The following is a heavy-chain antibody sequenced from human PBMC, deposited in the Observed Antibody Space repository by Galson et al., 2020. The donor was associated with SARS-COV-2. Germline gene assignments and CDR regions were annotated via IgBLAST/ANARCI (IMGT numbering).Heavy chain of an antibody. CDR1: GFPFSTYS. Sequence: NSGGSLRLSCAASGFPFSTYSMNWVRLAPGKGLEWVSSISTSSSYTYYADSVKGRFSISRDNPRNSLYLQMNSLRAEDTAVYYCARDEGIRGYNYGRLCCGLDVWGQGTMVTVSS. CDR3: ARDEGIRGYNYGRLCCGLDV. V-gene: IGHV3-21*01. CDR2: ISTSSSYT. J-gene: IGHJ6*02. D-gene: IGHD5-18*01.